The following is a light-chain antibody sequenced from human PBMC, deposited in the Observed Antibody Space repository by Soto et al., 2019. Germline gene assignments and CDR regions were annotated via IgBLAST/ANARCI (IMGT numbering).Light chain of an antibody. CDR1: ISNIGKDT. J-gene: IGLJ3*02. CDR3: STWHASLNGWV. Sequence: QSVLTQPPSVSGTPGLRVNISCSGGISNIGKDTVNWYQQLPGTAPKLLMFNDDKRPSGVPDRFSGSRSGTSASLAISGLQSDDEAVYFCSTWHASLNGWVFGGGTKLTVL. V-gene: IGLV1-44*01. CDR2: NDD.